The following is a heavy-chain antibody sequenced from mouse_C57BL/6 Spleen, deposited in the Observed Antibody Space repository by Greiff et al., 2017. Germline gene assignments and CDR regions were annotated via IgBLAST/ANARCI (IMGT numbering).Heavy chain of an antibody. CDR2: ISSGSSTI. D-gene: IGHD1-1*01. V-gene: IGHV5-17*01. CDR3: ARMVYGSSYGYFDV. CDR1: GFTFSDYG. J-gene: IGHJ1*03. Sequence: EVMLVESGGGLVKPGGSLKLSCAASGFTFSDYGMHWVRQAPEQGLEWVAYISSGSSTIYYADTVKGRFTISRDNAKNTLFLQMTSLRSEDTAMYYCARMVYGSSYGYFDVWGTGTTVTVSS.